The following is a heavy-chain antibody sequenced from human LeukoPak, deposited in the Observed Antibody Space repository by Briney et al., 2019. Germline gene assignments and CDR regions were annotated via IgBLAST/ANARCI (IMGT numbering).Heavy chain of an antibody. CDR2: INHSGST. CDR3: ARGRIYCSGGSCYSGYFDY. V-gene: IGHV4-39*07. D-gene: IGHD2-15*01. Sequence: PSETLSLTCTVSGGSISSSSYYWSWIRQPPGKGLEWIGEINHSGSTNYNPSLKSRVTISVDTSKNQFSLKLSSVTAADTAVYYCARGRIYCSGGSCYSGYFDYWGQGTLVTVSS. CDR1: GGSISSSSYY. J-gene: IGHJ4*02.